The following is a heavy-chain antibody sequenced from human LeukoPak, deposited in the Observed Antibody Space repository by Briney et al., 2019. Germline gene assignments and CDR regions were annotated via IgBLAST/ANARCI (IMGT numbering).Heavy chain of an antibody. D-gene: IGHD3-10*01. CDR1: GYTFTGYY. V-gene: IGHV1-2*02. CDR3: ARDPGTYYYFDY. J-gene: IGHJ4*02. Sequence: GASVKVSCKASGYTFTGYYMHWVRQAPGQGLGWMGWINPNSGGTNYAQKFQGRVTMTRDTSISTAYMELSRLRSDDTAVYYCARDPGTYYYFDYWGQGTLVTVSS. CDR2: INPNSGGT.